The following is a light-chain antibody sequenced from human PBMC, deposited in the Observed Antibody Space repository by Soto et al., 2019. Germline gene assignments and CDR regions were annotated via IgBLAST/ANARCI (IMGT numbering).Light chain of an antibody. V-gene: IGKV1-5*01. CDR1: QSISSW. Sequence: DIQIPQSPSTLSASGGDRDTITCRASQSISSWLAWYQQKPGEAPKLLIFDASSLDSGVPSRFSGSGSGTEFTLTISSLQPDDFATYYCQQYNTYPETFGQGTKVDIK. CDR3: QQYNTYPET. J-gene: IGKJ1*01. CDR2: DAS.